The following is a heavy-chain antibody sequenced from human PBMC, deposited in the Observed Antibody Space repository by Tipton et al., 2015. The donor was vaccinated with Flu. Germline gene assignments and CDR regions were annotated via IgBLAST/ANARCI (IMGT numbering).Heavy chain of an antibody. D-gene: IGHD7-27*01. V-gene: IGHV3-15*01. Sequence: GSLRLYCAASGFTFSNAWMNWVRQAPGQGLEWVGRIRSATDGGTAEYAAPVKGRFTISRDDSKNTLYLQMNSLKTEDTAVYYCTTDASDWGGKAFDIWGQGTMVTVSS. CDR1: GFTFSNAW. CDR3: TTDASDWGGKAFDI. CDR2: IRSATDGGTA. J-gene: IGHJ3*02.